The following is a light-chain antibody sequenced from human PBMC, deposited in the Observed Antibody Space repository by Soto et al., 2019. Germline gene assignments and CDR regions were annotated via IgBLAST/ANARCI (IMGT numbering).Light chain of an antibody. Sequence: EIVMTQSPATLSVSPGERATLSCRASQSVSSNLAWYQQKPGQAPRLLIYGASTRATGIPARFSGSGSWTEFNLTISSLQSEYVAVYYCQQYNNWITFGQGTRLEIK. CDR2: GAS. J-gene: IGKJ5*01. CDR3: QQYNNWIT. V-gene: IGKV3-15*01. CDR1: QSVSSN.